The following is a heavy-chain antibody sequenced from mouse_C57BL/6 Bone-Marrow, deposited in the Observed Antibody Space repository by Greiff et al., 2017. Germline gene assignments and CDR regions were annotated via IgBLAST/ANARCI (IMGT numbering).Heavy chain of an antibody. J-gene: IGHJ3*01. Sequence: VMLVESGPGLVAPSQSLSITCTVSGFSLTSYGVHWVRQPPGKGLEWLVVIWSDGSTTYNSALKSRLSISKDNSKSQVFLKMNSLQSEDTAMYYCARHGGEYEGFAYWGQGTLVTVSA. CDR3: ARHGGEYEGFAY. D-gene: IGHD2-13*01. CDR1: GFSLTSYG. CDR2: IWSDGST. V-gene: IGHV2-6-1*01.